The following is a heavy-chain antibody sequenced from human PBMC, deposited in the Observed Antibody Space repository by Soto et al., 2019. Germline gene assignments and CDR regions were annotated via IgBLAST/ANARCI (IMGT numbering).Heavy chain of an antibody. V-gene: IGHV3-23*01. Sequence: EVQLMESGGGLVQPGGSLRLSCAASGFTFSSSAMNWVRQAPGKGLEWVSVITGRTSSTYYADSVKGRFTISRDTSKNMVYLQMDSLRAEDTAIYYCAKDRWYFDVWGRGTLVTVSS. CDR1: GFTFSSSA. CDR2: ITGRTSST. J-gene: IGHJ2*01. CDR3: AKDRWYFDV.